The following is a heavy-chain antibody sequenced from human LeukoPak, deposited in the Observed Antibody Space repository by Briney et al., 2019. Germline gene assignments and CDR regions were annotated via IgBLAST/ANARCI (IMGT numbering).Heavy chain of an antibody. D-gene: IGHD2-15*01. CDR2: IYPGDSDT. V-gene: IGHV5-51*01. CDR1: GYSFTNYW. CDR3: AKGKGYCSAGSCGIFDY. Sequence: GESSKISCKASGYSFTNYWIAWVRQMPGKGLEWMGIIYPGDSDTRYSPSRQGQATISADKSISTAYLQWSSLKASDTAMYYCAKGKGYCSAGSCGIFDYWGQGTLGTVSS. J-gene: IGHJ4*02.